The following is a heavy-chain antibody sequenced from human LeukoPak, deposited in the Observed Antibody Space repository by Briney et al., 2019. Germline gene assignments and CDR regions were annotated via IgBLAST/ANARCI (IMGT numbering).Heavy chain of an antibody. D-gene: IGHD2-21*02. CDR2: IIPIFGIA. Sequence: SVKVSCKASGGTFSSYAISWVRHAPGQGLEWMGRIIPIFGIANYAQKFQGRVTITADKSTSTAYMELSRLRSEDTAVYYCARDTYCGGDCYSYLDYWGQGTLVTVSS. J-gene: IGHJ4*02. CDR1: GGTFSSYA. CDR3: ARDTYCGGDCYSYLDY. V-gene: IGHV1-69*04.